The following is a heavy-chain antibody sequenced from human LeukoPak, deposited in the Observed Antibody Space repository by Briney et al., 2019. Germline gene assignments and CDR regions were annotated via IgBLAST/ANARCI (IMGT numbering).Heavy chain of an antibody. Sequence: SETLSLTCTVSGRSISSNSYYWSWIRQPAGKGLEWIGRIYTSGSTDYNPSLKSRVTISKDTSKNQFSLKLSSVTAADTAVYYCARDHDYSNEFDYWGQGTLVTVSS. J-gene: IGHJ4*02. CDR3: ARDHDYSNEFDY. V-gene: IGHV4-61*02. CDR2: IYTSGST. D-gene: IGHD4-11*01. CDR1: GRSISSNSYY.